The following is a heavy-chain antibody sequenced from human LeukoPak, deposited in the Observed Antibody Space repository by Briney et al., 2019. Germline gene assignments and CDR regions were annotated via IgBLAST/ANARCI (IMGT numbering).Heavy chain of an antibody. J-gene: IGHJ6*03. CDR3: ARDRLTMIRGVRILDYYYYYMDV. CDR1: GFTFSSYW. CDR2: IKQDGSEK. Sequence: GGSLRLSCAASGFTFSSYWMSWVRKAPGKGLEWVANIKQDGSEKYFVDSVKGRFTISRDNAKNSLYLQMNSLRVEDTAVYYCARDRLTMIRGVRILDYYYYYMDVWGKGTTVTISS. D-gene: IGHD3-10*01. V-gene: IGHV3-7*01.